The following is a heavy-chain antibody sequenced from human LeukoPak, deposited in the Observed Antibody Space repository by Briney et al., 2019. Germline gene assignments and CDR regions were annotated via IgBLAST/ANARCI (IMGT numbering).Heavy chain of an antibody. CDR3: ARDVVEADLIYFQH. J-gene: IGHJ1*01. CDR1: GFTVSSNY. D-gene: IGHD5-24*01. Sequence: GSLRLSCAASGFTVSSNYMSWVRQAPGKGLEWVSVIYSGGSTYYADSVKGRFTISRDNSKNTLYLQMNSLRAEDTAVYYCARDVVEADLIYFQHWGQGTLVTVSS. V-gene: IGHV3-53*01. CDR2: IYSGGST.